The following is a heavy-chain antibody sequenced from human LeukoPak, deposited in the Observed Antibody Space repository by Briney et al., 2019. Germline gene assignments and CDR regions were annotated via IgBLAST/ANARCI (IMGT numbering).Heavy chain of an antibody. D-gene: IGHD6-13*01. J-gene: IGHJ4*02. CDR3: ARQAAAAPGLLDY. V-gene: IGHV4-59*08. CDR1: GGSISSYY. CDR2: IYYSGST. Sequence: SETLSLTCTVSGGSISSYYWSWIRQPPGKGLEWIGYIYYSGSTNYNPSLKSRATISVDTSKNQFSLKLSSVTAADTAVYFCARQAAAAPGLLDYWGQGTLVTVSS.